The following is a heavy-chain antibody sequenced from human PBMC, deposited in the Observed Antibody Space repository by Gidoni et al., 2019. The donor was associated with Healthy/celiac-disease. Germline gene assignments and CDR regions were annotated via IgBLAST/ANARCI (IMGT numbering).Heavy chain of an antibody. Sequence: QVQLQESGPGLVKPSQTLSLTCTVSGGSISRGGYYWSWIRQHPGKGLEWIGYIYYSGSTYYNPSLKSRVTISVDTSKNQFSLKLSSVTAADTAVYYCAAMKSKYQLLPDYYYYGMDVWGQGTTVTVSS. J-gene: IGHJ6*02. CDR2: IYYSGST. CDR1: GGSISRGGYY. V-gene: IGHV4-31*03. CDR3: AAMKSKYQLLPDYYYYGMDV. D-gene: IGHD2-2*01.